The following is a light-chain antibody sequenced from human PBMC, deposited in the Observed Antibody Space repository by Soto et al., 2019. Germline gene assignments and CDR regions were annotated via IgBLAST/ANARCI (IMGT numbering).Light chain of an antibody. Sequence: QSALTQPPSVSGSPGQSVTISCTGTSSDVGSYNRVSWYQQPPGTAPKLMIYEVSNRPSGVPDRFSGSKSGNTASLTISGLQAEDEADYYCSLYTSSSTLFGGGTQLTV. J-gene: IGLJ2*01. V-gene: IGLV2-18*01. CDR2: EVS. CDR3: SLYTSSSTL. CDR1: SSDVGSYNR.